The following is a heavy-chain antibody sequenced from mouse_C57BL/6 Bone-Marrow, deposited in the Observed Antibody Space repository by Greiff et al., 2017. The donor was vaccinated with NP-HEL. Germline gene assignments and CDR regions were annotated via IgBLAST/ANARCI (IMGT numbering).Heavy chain of an antibody. CDR3: ARWDSSGYKFAY. J-gene: IGHJ3*01. V-gene: IGHV1-59*01. D-gene: IGHD3-2*02. CDR2: IDPSDSYT. CDR1: GYTFTSYW. Sequence: QVQLQQPGAELVRPGTSVKLSCKASGYTFTSYWMHWVKQRPGQGLEWIGVIDPSDSYTNYNQKFKGKATLTVDTSSSTAYMQLSSLTSEDSAVYYCARWDSSGYKFAYWGQGTLVTVSA.